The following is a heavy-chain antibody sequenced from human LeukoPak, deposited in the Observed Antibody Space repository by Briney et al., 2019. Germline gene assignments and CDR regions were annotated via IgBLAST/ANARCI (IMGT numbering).Heavy chain of an antibody. CDR3: ARASSIFGVVFPYYYYYMDV. Sequence: SETLSLTCTVSGGSISSYFWSWIRQPPGKGLQWIGYIYYSGSTIYNPSLKSRVTISVDTSKNQFSLKLSSVTAADTAVYYCARASSIFGVVFPYYYYYMDVWGKGTTVTVSS. J-gene: IGHJ6*03. CDR2: IYYSGST. V-gene: IGHV4-59*01. CDR1: GGSISSYF. D-gene: IGHD3-3*01.